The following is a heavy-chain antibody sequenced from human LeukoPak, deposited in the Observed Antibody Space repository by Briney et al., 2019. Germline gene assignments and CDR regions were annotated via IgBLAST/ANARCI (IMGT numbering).Heavy chain of an antibody. CDR3: AKAELRYSDWQLPPGGPFLY. CDR2: ISGSGGST. V-gene: IGHV3-23*01. J-gene: IGHJ4*02. Sequence: PGGSLRLSCAASGFTFSSYAMSWVRQAPGKGLEWVSAISGSGGSTYYADSVKGRFTISRDNSKNTLYLQMNSLRAEDTAVYYCAKAELRYSDWQLPPGGPFLYWGQGTLVTVSS. CDR1: GFTFSSYA. D-gene: IGHD3-9*01.